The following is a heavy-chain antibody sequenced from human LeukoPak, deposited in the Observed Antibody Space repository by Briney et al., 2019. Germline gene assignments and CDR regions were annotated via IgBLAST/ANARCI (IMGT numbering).Heavy chain of an antibody. CDR1: GYTFTDYY. CDR2: INPNSGDT. J-gene: IGHJ4*02. Sequence: ASVKVSCKTSGYTFTDYYMHRVRQAPGQGLEWMGRINPNSGDTNYAQKFQGRVTMTRDTSISAAYMELSRLTSDDTAVYYCAREENCSGGSCYYYWGQGTLVTVSS. D-gene: IGHD2-15*01. V-gene: IGHV1-2*06. CDR3: AREENCSGGSCYYY.